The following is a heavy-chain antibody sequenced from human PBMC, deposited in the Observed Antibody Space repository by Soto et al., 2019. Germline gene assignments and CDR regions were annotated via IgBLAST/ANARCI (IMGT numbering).Heavy chain of an antibody. V-gene: IGHV4-61*01. CDR1: VVSVSSGSYY. D-gene: IGHD6-6*01. Sequence: SETLSLTCTVSVVSVSSGSYYCSWIRQPPGKGLEWIGYIYYSGSTNYNPSLKSRVTISVDTSKNQFSLKLSSVTAADTAVYYCARDRIAARPQYYYYGMDVGGQGNTVTV. CDR2: IYYSGST. CDR3: ARDRIAARPQYYYYGMDV. J-gene: IGHJ6*02.